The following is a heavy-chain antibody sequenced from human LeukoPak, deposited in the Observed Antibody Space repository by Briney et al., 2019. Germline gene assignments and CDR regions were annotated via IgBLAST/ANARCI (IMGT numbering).Heavy chain of an antibody. CDR3: ASPRGAYYFDF. V-gene: IGHV4-39*01. Sequence: PSETLSLTCTVSGGAITRSSYYWGWIRQPPGKGLEWIGSIYYSGSTYYNPSLRSRVTISLDTSKNHFSLNLSSVTAADTAVYYCASPRGAYYFDFWGQGTLVTVSS. CDR1: GGAITRSSYY. CDR2: IYYSGST. D-gene: IGHD3-16*01. J-gene: IGHJ4*02.